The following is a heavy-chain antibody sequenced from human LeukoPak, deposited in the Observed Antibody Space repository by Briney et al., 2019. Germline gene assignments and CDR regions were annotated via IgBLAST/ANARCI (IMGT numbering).Heavy chain of an antibody. J-gene: IGHJ3*02. CDR1: GYTLTELS. CDR2: FDPEDGET. Sequence: ASVKVSCKVSGYTLTELSMHWVRQAPGKGLEWRGGFDPEDGETIYAQKFQGRVTMTEDTSTDTAYMELSSLRSEDTAVYYCATDYCSSTSCSNAFDIWGQGTMVTVSS. CDR3: ATDYCSSTSCSNAFDI. D-gene: IGHD2-2*01. V-gene: IGHV1-24*01.